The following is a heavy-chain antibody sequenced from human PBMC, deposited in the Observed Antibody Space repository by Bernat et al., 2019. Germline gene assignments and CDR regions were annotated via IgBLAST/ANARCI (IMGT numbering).Heavy chain of an antibody. Sequence: EVKLLESGGGLVQPGGSLRLSCAASGIIFSSYAMSWVRQAPGKGLEWVSAISGSDGRTDYADSVKGRFTISSDNSKNTLYLQMNSLRAEDTALYYCAKLTGASGGLFDYWGQGTLVTVSS. CDR2: ISGSDGRT. J-gene: IGHJ4*02. V-gene: IGHV3-23*01. CDR1: GIIFSSYA. D-gene: IGHD7-27*01. CDR3: AKLTGASGGLFDY.